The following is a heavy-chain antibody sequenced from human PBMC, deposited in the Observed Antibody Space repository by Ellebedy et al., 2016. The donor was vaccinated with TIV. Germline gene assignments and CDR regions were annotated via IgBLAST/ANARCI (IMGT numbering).Heavy chain of an antibody. CDR2: ISGSGGST. D-gene: IGHD6-6*01. CDR1: GFTFSSYG. Sequence: GESLKISXAASGFTFSSYGMHWVRQAPGKGLEWVSAISGSGGSTYYADSVKGRFTISRDNSKNTLYLQMNSLRAEDTAVYYCARQLVLDYWGQGTLVTVSS. CDR3: ARQLVLDY. V-gene: IGHV3-23*01. J-gene: IGHJ4*02.